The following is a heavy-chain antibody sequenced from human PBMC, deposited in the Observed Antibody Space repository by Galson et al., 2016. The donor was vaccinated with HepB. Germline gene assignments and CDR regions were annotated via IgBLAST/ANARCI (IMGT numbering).Heavy chain of an antibody. D-gene: IGHD2-2*02. CDR1: GGSISSSSYY. Sequence: ETLSLTCTVSGGSISSSSYYWGWIRQPPGKGLEWIGSIYYSGSAYYNPSLKSRVTISVDTSKNQFSLKLSSVTAADTAVYYCGVVPAAIEELGFDPWGQGTLVTVSS. V-gene: IGHV4-39*01. CDR3: GVVPAAIEELGFDP. J-gene: IGHJ5*02. CDR2: IYYSGSA.